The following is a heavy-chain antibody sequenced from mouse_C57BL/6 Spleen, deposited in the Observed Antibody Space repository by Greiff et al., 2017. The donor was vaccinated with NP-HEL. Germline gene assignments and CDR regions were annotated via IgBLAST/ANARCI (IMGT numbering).Heavy chain of an antibody. V-gene: IGHV1-80*01. J-gene: IGHJ2*01. Sequence: VQLQQSGAELVKPGASVKISCKASGYAFSSYWMNWVKQRPGKGLEWIGQIYPGDGDTNYNGKFKGKATLTADKSSSTAYMQLSSLTSEDSAVYFCARSGDVYYFDYWGQGTTLTVSS. D-gene: IGHD3-1*01. CDR3: ARSGDVYYFDY. CDR1: GYAFSSYW. CDR2: IYPGDGDT.